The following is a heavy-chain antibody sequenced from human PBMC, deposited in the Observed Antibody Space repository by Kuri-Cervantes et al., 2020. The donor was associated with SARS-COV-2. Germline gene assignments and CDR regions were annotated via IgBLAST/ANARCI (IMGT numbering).Heavy chain of an antibody. V-gene: IGHV7-4-1*02. Sequence: ASVKVSCKASGYTFTSYYMHWVRQAPGQGLEWMGWINTNTRNPTYAQGFTGRFVFSLDTSVRTAYLQTSSLKAEDTAVYYCARGARVFGVDIVDNYMGVWGKGTTVTVSS. CDR2: INTNTRNP. CDR3: ARGARVFGVDIVDNYMGV. D-gene: IGHD3-3*01. J-gene: IGHJ6*03. CDR1: GYTFTSYY.